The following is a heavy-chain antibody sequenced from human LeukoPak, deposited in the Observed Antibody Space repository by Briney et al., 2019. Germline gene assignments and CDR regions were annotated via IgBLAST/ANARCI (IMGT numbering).Heavy chain of an antibody. CDR2: ISGSGGST. J-gene: IGHJ4*02. V-gene: IGHV3-23*01. CDR1: GFTFSSYA. D-gene: IGHD3-22*01. CDR3: AKDYYYDSSGYYFDY. Sequence: GGSLRLSCAASGFTFSSYAMSWVRQAPGKGLEWVSAISGSGGSTYYADSVKGRFTISRDNSKNTLYLQMNSLRAEETAVYSCAKDYYYDSSGYYFDYWGQGTLVTVSS.